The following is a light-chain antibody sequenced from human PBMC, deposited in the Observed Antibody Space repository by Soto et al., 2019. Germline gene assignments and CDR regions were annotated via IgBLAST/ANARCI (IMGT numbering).Light chain of an antibody. CDR3: QQYGSSPPIT. CDR1: QSVSSTY. Sequence: EIVLTQSPGTLSLSPGERATLSCRASQSVSSTYLAWYQQKPCQAPRLLIYGESSRDTGSPDRFTGSGSGTDFTLTISRLGPEDFAVYSCQQYGSSPPITFGQGTRLEMK. V-gene: IGKV3-20*01. J-gene: IGKJ5*01. CDR2: GES.